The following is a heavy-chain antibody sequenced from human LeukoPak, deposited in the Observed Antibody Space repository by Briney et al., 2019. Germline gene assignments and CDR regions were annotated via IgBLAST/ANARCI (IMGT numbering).Heavy chain of an antibody. J-gene: IGHJ4*02. CDR2: IKQDGSEN. V-gene: IGHV3-7*01. CDR1: GFTFNTYY. Sequence: GGALRLSCAASGFTFNTYYMTWVRQAPGKGLEWVAGIKQDGSENYYMDSVKGRFTISRDNSRNSLYLQMNSLRAEDTAVYFCARERYCTSATCYVGVPFDSWGQGTLVTVSS. D-gene: IGHD2-2*01. CDR3: ARERYCTSATCYVGVPFDS.